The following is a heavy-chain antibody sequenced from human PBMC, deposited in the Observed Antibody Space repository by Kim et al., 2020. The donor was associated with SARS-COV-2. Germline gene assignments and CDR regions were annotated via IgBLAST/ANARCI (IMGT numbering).Heavy chain of an antibody. Sequence: GGSLRLSCAASGFTFSSYEMNWVRQAPGKGLEWVSYISSSGSTIYYADSVKGRFTISRDNAKNSLYLQMNSLRAEDTAVYYCATLLAVALDYWGQGTLVTVSS. V-gene: IGHV3-48*03. CDR3: ATLLAVALDY. CDR2: ISSSGSTI. CDR1: GFTFSSYE. J-gene: IGHJ4*02. D-gene: IGHD6-19*01.